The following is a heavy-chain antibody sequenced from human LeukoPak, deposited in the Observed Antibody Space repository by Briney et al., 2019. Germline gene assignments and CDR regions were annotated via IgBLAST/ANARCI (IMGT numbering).Heavy chain of an antibody. D-gene: IGHD6-6*01. CDR1: GYTFTGYY. J-gene: IGHJ4*02. CDR3: ARDPSIAARPDDGY. V-gene: IGHV1-2*02. CDR2: INPNSGGT. Sequence: ASVKVSCKASGYTFTGYYMHWVRQAPGQRLEWMGWINPNSGGTNYAQKFQGRVTMTRDTSISTAYMELSRLRSDDTAVYYCARDPSIAARPDDGYWGQGTLVTVSS.